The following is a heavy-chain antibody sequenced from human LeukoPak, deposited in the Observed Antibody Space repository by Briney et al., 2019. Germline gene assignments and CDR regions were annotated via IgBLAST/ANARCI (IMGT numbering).Heavy chain of an antibody. CDR3: ARLPPIVVVPAARRRGRWFDP. V-gene: IGHV4-34*01. CDR2: INHCGST. J-gene: IGHJ5*02. Sequence: SETLSLTCAVYGGSFSGYYWSWIRQPPGKGLEWIGEINHCGSTNYNPSLKSRVTISVDTSKNQFSLKLSSVTAADTAVYYCARLPPIVVVPAARRRGRWFDPWGQGTLVTVSS. D-gene: IGHD2-2*01. CDR1: GGSFSGYY.